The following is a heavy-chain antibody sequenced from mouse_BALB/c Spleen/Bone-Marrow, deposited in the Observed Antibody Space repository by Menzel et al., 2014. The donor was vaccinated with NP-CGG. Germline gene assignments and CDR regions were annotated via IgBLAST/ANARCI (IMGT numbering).Heavy chain of an antibody. V-gene: IGHV3-8*02. J-gene: IGHJ4*01. CDR3: ARWDFGNHYAMDY. D-gene: IGHD2-1*01. Sequence: VQLQQSRPSVVKPSQTLSLTCSVTGDSITSGFWNWIRKFPGNKLEYMGYISHSGTTYYNPSLKSRISFTRDTSKNQYYLQLISVTTEDTATYFCARWDFGNHYAMDYWGQGTSVTVSS. CDR1: GDSITSGF. CDR2: ISHSGTT.